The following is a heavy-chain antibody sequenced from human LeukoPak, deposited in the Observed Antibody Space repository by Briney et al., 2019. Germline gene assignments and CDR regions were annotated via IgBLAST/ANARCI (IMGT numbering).Heavy chain of an antibody. CDR1: GGTFSSYA. J-gene: IGHJ6*02. V-gene: IGHV1-69*04. CDR2: IIPIFGIA. D-gene: IGHD4-17*01. CDR3: ARETVTTDYYYGMGV. Sequence: GASVKVSCKASGGTFSSYAISWVRQAPGQGLEWMGRIIPIFGIANYAQKFQGRVTITADKSTSTAYMELSSLRSEDTAVYYCARETVTTDYYYGMGVWGQGTTVTVSS.